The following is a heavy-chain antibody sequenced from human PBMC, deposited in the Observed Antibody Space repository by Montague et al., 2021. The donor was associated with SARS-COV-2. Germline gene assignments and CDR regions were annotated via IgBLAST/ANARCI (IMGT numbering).Heavy chain of an antibody. D-gene: IGHD2-8*01. CDR3: ARLICRGACTWFDP. CDR1: GGSISSGSYF. Sequence: SETLSLTCSVSGGSISSGSYFWGWIRQPPGKGLEHIGSIHYTGSTYSTSLKSRLTISTDTSKNQFFLALSSVTAADTAVYYCARLICRGACTWFDPWGRGTLVTVSS. V-gene: IGHV4-39*01. J-gene: IGHJ5*02. CDR2: IHYTGST.